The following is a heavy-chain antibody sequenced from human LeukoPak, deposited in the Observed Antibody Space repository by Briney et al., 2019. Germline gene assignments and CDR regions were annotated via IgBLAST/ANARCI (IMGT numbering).Heavy chain of an antibody. V-gene: IGHV1-24*01. CDR1: GYTLTELS. D-gene: IGHD6-19*01. CDR3: ATVADLLFDY. Sequence: ASVKVSCKVSGYTLTELSMHWVRQAPGKGLEWMGGFDPEDGETIYAQKFQGRVTVTEDTSTDTAYMELSSLRSEDTAVYYCATVADLLFDYWGQGTLVTVSS. J-gene: IGHJ4*02. CDR2: FDPEDGET.